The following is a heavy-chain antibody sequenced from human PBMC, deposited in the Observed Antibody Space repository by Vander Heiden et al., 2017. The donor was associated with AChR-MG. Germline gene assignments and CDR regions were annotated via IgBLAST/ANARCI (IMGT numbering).Heavy chain of an antibody. J-gene: IGHJ4*02. CDR1: GGSISGYY. V-gene: IGHV4-59*01. CDR2: IYYSGST. CDR3: ARGKYYDILTGMNGIDY. Sequence: QVQLQESGPALAKPSETLSLTCPVSGGSISGYYWTSIRQPPGKGLEWIGYIYYSGSTNYNPSLKSRVTISVDTSKNQFSLKLSSVTAADTAVYYCARGKYYDILTGMNGIDYWGQGTLVTVSS. D-gene: IGHD3-9*01.